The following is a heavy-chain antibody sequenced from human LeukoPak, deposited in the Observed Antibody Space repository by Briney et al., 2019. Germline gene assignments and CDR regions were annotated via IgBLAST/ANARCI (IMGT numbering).Heavy chain of an antibody. V-gene: IGHV3-7*01. CDR3: ARVVPPLYYFDY. Sequence: GGSLRLSCAASGFTFSSSWMSWVRQAPGKGLEWVANIKQDGSEKYYVDSVKGRFTISRDNGKNSLYLQINSLRAEDTAVYFCARVVPPLYYFDYWGQGTLVTVSS. D-gene: IGHD3-10*01. CDR2: IKQDGSEK. J-gene: IGHJ4*02. CDR1: GFTFSSSW.